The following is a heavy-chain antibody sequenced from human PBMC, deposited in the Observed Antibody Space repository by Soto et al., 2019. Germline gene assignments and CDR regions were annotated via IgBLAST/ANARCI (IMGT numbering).Heavy chain of an antibody. CDR3: ARISGPDIISYWRYGMDV. CDR2: IIPIFGIT. Sequence: ASVKVSCKPSGGTFKNYAINWVRQAPGQGLQWVGGIIPIFGITNYAQRFQGRVTLTADESTGTVYMDLSPLRSDDTAVYYCARISGPDIISYWRYGMDVWGQGTTVTVSS. CDR1: GGTFKNYA. J-gene: IGHJ6*02. D-gene: IGHD1-26*01. V-gene: IGHV1-69*13.